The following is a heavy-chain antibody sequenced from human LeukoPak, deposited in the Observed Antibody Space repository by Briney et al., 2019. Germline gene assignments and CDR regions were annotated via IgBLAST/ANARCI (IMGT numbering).Heavy chain of an antibody. V-gene: IGHV3-23*01. CDR3: AIDPNWGTHS. Sequence: PGGSLRLSCAASGFTFSSYSMNWVRQAPGKGLEWVSSVSGSGRNTFYPDSVEGRFTISRDNSKNTVYLQMNSLRAEDTAVYYCAIDPNWGTHSWGQGVLVTVSS. J-gene: IGHJ4*02. CDR1: GFTFSSYS. D-gene: IGHD7-27*01. CDR2: VSGSGRNT.